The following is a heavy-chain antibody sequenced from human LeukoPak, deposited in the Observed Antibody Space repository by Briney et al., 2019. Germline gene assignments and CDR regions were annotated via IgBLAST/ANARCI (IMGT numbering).Heavy chain of an antibody. CDR2: MLDTVTT. J-gene: IGHJ4*02. V-gene: IGHV4-61*01. CDR3: ATIKRGNIFGYFDF. Sequence: PSETLSLTCTVSRGSISSGSYYWGWIRQPPGKGLEWIGYMLDTVTTKDNPSLKSRFTLSADTSKNQFSLRLTSVTAADTAVYYCATIKRGNIFGYFDFWGQGIPVTVSS. D-gene: IGHD5-18*01. CDR1: RGSISSGSYY.